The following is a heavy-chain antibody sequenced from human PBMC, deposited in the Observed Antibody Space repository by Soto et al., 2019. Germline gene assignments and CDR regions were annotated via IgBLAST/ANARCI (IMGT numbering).Heavy chain of an antibody. Sequence: SETLSLTCAVSGGSISSSNWWSWVRQPPGKGLEWIGEIYHSGSTNYNPSLKSRVTISVDKSKNQFSLKLSSVTAADTAVYYCARVGGDGYPIKPFDYWGQGTLVTVSS. CDR1: GGSISSSNW. CDR3: ARVGGDGYPIKPFDY. D-gene: IGHD2-21*01. CDR2: IYHSGST. J-gene: IGHJ4*02. V-gene: IGHV4-4*02.